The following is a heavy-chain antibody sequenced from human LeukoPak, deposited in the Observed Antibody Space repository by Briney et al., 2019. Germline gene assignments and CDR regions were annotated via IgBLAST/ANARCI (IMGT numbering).Heavy chain of an antibody. Sequence: SETLSLTCAVYGGSFSGYYWSRIRQPPGKGLEWIGEINHSGSTNYNPSLKSRVTISVDTSKNQFSLKLSSVTAADTAVYYCAGSMAARPPDYWGQGTLVTVSS. D-gene: IGHD6-6*01. CDR3: AGSMAARPPDY. CDR2: INHSGST. V-gene: IGHV4-34*01. CDR1: GGSFSGYY. J-gene: IGHJ4*02.